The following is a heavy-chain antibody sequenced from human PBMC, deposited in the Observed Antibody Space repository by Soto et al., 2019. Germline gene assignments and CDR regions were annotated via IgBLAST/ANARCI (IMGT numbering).Heavy chain of an antibody. CDR2: ITGGGDTA. V-gene: IGHV3-23*01. J-gene: IGHJ5*02. CDR3: AKGISEPIFGVVLGNWFDP. D-gene: IGHD3-3*01. Sequence: PGGSLRLSCAASGFTFSNYAMTWVRQAPGRGLEWVSVITGGGDTAYYADSVKGRFTISRDNSKNTLYLQMNSLRAEDTAVYYCAKGISEPIFGVVLGNWFDPWGQGTLVTVSS. CDR1: GFTFSNYA.